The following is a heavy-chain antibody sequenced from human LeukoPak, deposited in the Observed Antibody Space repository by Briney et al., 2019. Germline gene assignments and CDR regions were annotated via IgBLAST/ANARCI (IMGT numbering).Heavy chain of an antibody. V-gene: IGHV3-11*05. CDR2: ISGRSTDT. J-gene: IGHJ4*02. Sequence: GGTLRLSCAASGFTFSDYYMTWVRRAPGHGLKWISHISGRSTDTNYADSVKGRFTISRDNAKNSLYLQMNSLRVEDAAVYYCARDSAGTCSGAGCDPDDFDYWGQGTLVTVSS. CDR1: GFTFSDYY. D-gene: IGHD2-15*01. CDR3: ARDSAGTCSGAGCDPDDFDY.